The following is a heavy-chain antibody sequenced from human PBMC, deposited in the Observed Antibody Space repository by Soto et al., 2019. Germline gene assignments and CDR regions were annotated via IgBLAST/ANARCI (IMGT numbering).Heavy chain of an antibody. D-gene: IGHD3-22*01. V-gene: IGHV1-46*01. CDR1: GYTFTSYY. Sequence: ASVKVSCKASGYTFTSYYMHSVRQSPGQGLEWMGIINPSGGSTTYAQKFQGRVTMTRDTSTYTVYMELSSLRSEDTAVYYCARGGYYVDSSRYRGIDAFDIWGQGTMVTVSS. CDR2: INPSGGST. J-gene: IGHJ3*02. CDR3: ARGGYYVDSSRYRGIDAFDI.